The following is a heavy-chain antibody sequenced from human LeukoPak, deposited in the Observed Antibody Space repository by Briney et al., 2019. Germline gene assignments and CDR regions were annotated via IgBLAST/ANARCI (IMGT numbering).Heavy chain of an antibody. Sequence: GGSLRLSCYVSGFTFSDSVIHWVRHAAGKGLEWVGRIRSKTKSGETAYAASVKGRFTISRDDSKDTACLQMNSLKPEDTAVYYCTSPAHDFDIWSGYYSLWGHGTQVTVSS. V-gene: IGHV3-73*01. CDR1: GFTFSDSV. CDR2: IRSKTKSGET. CDR3: TSPAHDFDIWSGYYSL. J-gene: IGHJ4*01. D-gene: IGHD3-3*01.